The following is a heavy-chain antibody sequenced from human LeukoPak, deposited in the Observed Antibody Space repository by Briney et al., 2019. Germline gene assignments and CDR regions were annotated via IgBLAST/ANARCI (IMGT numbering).Heavy chain of an antibody. V-gene: IGHV3-21*01. D-gene: IGHD6-13*01. CDR1: GFTFSSYS. Sequence: GGSLRLSCAAPGFTFSSYSMNWVRQAPGKGLEWVSSISSSSSYIYYADSVKGRFTISRDNAKNSLYLQMNSLRAEDTAVYYCARDSRLIAAAGIFDYWRQGTLVTVSS. CDR3: ARDSRLIAAAGIFDY. J-gene: IGHJ4*02. CDR2: ISSSSSYI.